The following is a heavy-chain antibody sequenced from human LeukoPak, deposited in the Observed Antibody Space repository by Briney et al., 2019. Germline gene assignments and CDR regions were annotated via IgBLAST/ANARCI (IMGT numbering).Heavy chain of an antibody. D-gene: IGHD3-22*01. V-gene: IGHV3-23*01. CDR2: ISGTSGRT. Sequence: GGSLRHSCAASGFTFSNYAMDWVRQAPGKGLEWVSAISGTSGRTYYADSVKGRFTISRDNSKNTLYLQMNSLRAEDTAVYYCATYRRGYYDSSDSYYFDYWGQGTLVTVSS. J-gene: IGHJ4*02. CDR3: ATYRRGYYDSSDSYYFDY. CDR1: GFTFSNYA.